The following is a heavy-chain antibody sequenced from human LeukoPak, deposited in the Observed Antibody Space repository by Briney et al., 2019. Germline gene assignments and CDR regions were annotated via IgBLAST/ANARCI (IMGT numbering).Heavy chain of an antibody. CDR2: ISGYNGNT. CDR1: GYNFTNYG. Sequence: GASVKVSCRGFGYNFTNYGISWVRQAPGQRLEWMGWISGYNGNTDYAQKFQARVTMTTDTSTSTGYLELRSLRSDDTAVYYCAGAGRLKSGSNIYWGRGTLVTVSS. V-gene: IGHV1-18*01. J-gene: IGHJ4*02. CDR3: AGAGRLKSGSNIY. D-gene: IGHD1-26*01.